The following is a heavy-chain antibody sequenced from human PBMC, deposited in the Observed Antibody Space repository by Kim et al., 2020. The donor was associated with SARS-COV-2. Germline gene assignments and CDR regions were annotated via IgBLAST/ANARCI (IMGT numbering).Heavy chain of an antibody. Sequence: ASVKVSCKASGYTFTTYIIHWVRQAPGQGLEWMGLINAGNDNTKYSQNFQGRVTITRDTSATTAYMDLFSLRSEDTDVYYCARSVTTDYYFDNWGQGTLVTVSS. CDR3: ARSVTTDYYFDN. CDR1: GYTFTTYI. CDR2: INAGNDNT. J-gene: IGHJ4*02. V-gene: IGHV1-3*01. D-gene: IGHD4-17*01.